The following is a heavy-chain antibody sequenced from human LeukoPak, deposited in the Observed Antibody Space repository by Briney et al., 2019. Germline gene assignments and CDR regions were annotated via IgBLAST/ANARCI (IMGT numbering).Heavy chain of an antibody. D-gene: IGHD4-11*01. V-gene: IGHV3-30*04. CDR3: ARDKAVMAFDI. CDR1: GFTFSSYA. Sequence: PGGSLRLSCAASGFTFSSYAMHWVRQAPGKGLEWVAVISYDGSNKYYADSVKGRFTISRDNSKNTLYLQMNSLRAEDTAVYYCARDKAVMAFDIWGQGTMVTVSS. J-gene: IGHJ3*02. CDR2: ISYDGSNK.